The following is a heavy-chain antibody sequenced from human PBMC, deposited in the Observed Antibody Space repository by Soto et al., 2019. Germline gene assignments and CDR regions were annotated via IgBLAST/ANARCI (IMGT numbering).Heavy chain of an antibody. J-gene: IGHJ4*02. CDR3: AKGTSYKLRYFDWLLDY. V-gene: IGHV3-9*01. Sequence: SLRLALACSVFTVAIYVMHWVRNAPGKGLEWVSVISWNSGSIGYADSVKGRFTISRDNAKNSLYLQMNSLRAEDTALYYCAKGTSYKLRYFDWLLDYWGQGTLVPVSS. CDR1: VFTVAIYV. CDR2: ISWNSGSI. D-gene: IGHD3-9*01.